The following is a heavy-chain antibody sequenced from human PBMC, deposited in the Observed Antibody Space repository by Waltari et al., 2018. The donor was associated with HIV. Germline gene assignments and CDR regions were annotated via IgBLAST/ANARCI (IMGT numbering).Heavy chain of an antibody. Sequence: VETGGTVIRPGGSLRLSCSPLIFSVGNNFVTWLRLAPGRTLEWVSSIYMDDTTHYADSVKGRFTISRDKFRNTVHLLMNFLLFDDTATYFCVKGVRYYGPWGQGTPVTVSS. V-gene: IGHV3-53*05. CDR2: IYMDDTT. CDR1: IFSVGNNF. J-gene: IGHJ5*02. CDR3: VKGVRYYGP. D-gene: IGHD3-16*01.